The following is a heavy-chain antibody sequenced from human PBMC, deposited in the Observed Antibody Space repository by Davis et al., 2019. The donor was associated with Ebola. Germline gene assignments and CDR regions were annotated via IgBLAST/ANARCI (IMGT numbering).Heavy chain of an antibody. CDR3: ARGIGLSAFDI. Sequence: SETLSLTCSVSGYSISSGYYWGWIRQPPGKELEWIGSMYHSGSTYYNPSLKSRVTISVDTSKNQFSLKLNSVTAADTAVYYCARGIGLSAFDIWGQGTMVTVSS. CDR1: GYSISSGYY. J-gene: IGHJ3*02. CDR2: MYHSGST. D-gene: IGHD2-2*03. V-gene: IGHV4-38-2*02.